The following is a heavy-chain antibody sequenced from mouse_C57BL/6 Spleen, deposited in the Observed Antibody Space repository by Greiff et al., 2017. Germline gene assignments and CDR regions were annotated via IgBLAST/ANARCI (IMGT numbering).Heavy chain of an antibody. CDR2: INPGSGGT. CDR1: GYAFTNYL. V-gene: IGHV1-54*01. J-gene: IGHJ2*01. D-gene: IGHD5-1*01. Sequence: QVQLKESGAELVRPGTSVKVSCKASGYAFTNYLIEWVKQRPGQGLEWIGVINPGSGGTNYNEKFKGKATLTADKSSSTAYMQLSSLTSEDSAVYFCASCTSYYFDYWGQGTTLTVSS. CDR3: ASCTSYYFDY.